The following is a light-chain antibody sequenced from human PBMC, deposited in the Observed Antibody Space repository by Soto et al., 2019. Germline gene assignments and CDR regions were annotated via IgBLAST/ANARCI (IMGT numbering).Light chain of an antibody. CDR2: GAS. Sequence: EMVMTQCPPNQSLSPGERATLSCRARQSVNENLFWYHQKSGQPPRLLIYGASPRATGFPARFSGSGSGTEFTLTISSLEYEDFAVYSCQQYNNWPLTFGGGTKVDI. CDR3: QQYNNWPLT. J-gene: IGKJ4*01. V-gene: IGKV3-15*01. CDR1: QSVNEN.